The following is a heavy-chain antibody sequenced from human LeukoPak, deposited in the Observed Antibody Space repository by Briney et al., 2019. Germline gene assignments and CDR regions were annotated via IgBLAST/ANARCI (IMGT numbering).Heavy chain of an antibody. V-gene: IGHV3-48*03. D-gene: IGHD6-6*01. CDR3: ARDLEYTTSSGDY. CDR2: ISSSGSTI. Sequence: GGSLRLSCAASGFTFRSYEMNWVRQAPGKGLEWVSYISSSGSTIFYADSVKGRFTISRDNAENSLYLQMNSLRAEDTAVYYCARDLEYTTSSGDYWGQGTLVIVSS. J-gene: IGHJ4*02. CDR1: GFTFRSYE.